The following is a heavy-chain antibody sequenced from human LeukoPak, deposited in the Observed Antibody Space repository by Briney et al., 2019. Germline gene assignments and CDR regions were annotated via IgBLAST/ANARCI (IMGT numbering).Heavy chain of an antibody. CDR2: IIPILGIA. Sequence: SVKVSCKTSGGTFSSYTISWVRQAPGQGLEWMGRIIPILGIANYAQKFQGRVTITADKSTSTAYMELSSLRSEDTAVYYCARSPSVGQFDPWGQGTLVTVSS. V-gene: IGHV1-69*02. CDR1: GGTFSSYT. CDR3: ARSPSVGQFDP. J-gene: IGHJ5*02.